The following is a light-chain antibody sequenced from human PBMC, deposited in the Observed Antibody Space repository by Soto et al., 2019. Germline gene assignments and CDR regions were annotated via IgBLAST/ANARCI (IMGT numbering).Light chain of an antibody. V-gene: IGKV3-20*01. CDR1: QSVSSY. J-gene: IGKJ1*01. Sequence: DIVLTQSPATLSLSQAGRAPLSYRASQSVSSYLAWYQQKPGKAPRLLLYGAYKRATGIPDRFSGSGSGTDFTLTISRLEPEDFAVYYCQQYGTAPWTFGQGTKVDIK. CDR3: QQYGTAPWT. CDR2: GAY.